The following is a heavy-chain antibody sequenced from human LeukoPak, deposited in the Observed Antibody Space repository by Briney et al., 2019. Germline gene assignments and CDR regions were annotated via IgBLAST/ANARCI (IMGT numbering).Heavy chain of an antibody. J-gene: IGHJ4*02. D-gene: IGHD3-10*01. CDR3: ARIAADGSGTNHY. CDR2: ISVYNGNT. Sequence: ASVKVSCKASGYTFSSYGITWVRRAPGQGLEWMGWISVYNGNTKSAQKLQGRVIMTTDTSTNTAYMELRSLRSDDTAVYFCARIAADGSGTNHYWGQGTQVTVSS. CDR1: GYTFSSYG. V-gene: IGHV1-18*01.